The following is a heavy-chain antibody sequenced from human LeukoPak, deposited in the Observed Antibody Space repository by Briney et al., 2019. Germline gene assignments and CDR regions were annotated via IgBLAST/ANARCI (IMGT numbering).Heavy chain of an antibody. CDR3: ARIPYASDWYWFDP. J-gene: IGHJ5*02. CDR1: GFMFNDYW. CDR2: IKQDGSEK. D-gene: IGHD6-19*01. V-gene: IGHV3-7*01. Sequence: PGGSLRLSCAASGFMFNDYWMMWVRQAPGEGLEWVANIKQDGSEKFYVDSVKGRFTISRDNPKNSLYLQMNSLRVEDTAVYYCARIPYASDWYWFDPWGQGTLVTVSS.